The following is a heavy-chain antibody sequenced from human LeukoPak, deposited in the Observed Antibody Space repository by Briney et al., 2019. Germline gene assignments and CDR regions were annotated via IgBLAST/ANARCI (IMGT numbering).Heavy chain of an antibody. CDR1: GGSISSGSYY. J-gene: IGHJ6*03. D-gene: IGHD6-6*01. V-gene: IGHV4-61*02. CDR2: IYTSGST. Sequence: SQTLSLTCTVSGGSISSGSYYWSWIRQPAGKGLEWIGRIYTSGSTNYNPSLKSRVTISVDASKNQFSLKLSSVTAADTAVYYCARDLPTPSSSQPPPYYYYYYMDVWGKGTTVTVSS. CDR3: ARDLPTPSSSQPPPYYYYYYMDV.